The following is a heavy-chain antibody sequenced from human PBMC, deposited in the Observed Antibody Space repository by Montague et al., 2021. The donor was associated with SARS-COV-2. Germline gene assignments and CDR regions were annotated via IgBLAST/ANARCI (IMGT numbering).Heavy chain of an antibody. CDR3: VRESRLNCFYY. CDR2: VSYSGST. D-gene: IGHD1-1*01. V-gene: IGHV4-39*07. J-gene: IGHJ4*02. Sequence: SETLSLTCSASGGTAITDTHYWGWVRHSPGKGLEWLGSVSYSGSTYYNPSVKSRVAVSLDTSRTQCSLRLNSLTAADAAVYYGVRESRLNCFYYWGRGILVAVSS. CDR1: GGTAITDTHY.